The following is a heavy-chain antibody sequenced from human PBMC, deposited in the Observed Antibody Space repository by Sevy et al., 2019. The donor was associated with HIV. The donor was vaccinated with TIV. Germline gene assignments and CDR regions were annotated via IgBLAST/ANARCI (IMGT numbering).Heavy chain of an antibody. CDR3: ASYTTWSRGDY. D-gene: IGHD3-16*01. CDR1: GYTITRYY. V-gene: IGHV1-46*01. J-gene: IGHJ4*02. Sequence: ASVKVSCKASGYTITRYYMHWMRQAPGQGLEWMGIINPSDGGTTYAQKLQGRVTMTRDTSTSTVYMELRSLRSEDTAVYYCASYTTWSRGDYWGQGTLVTVSS. CDR2: INPSDGGT.